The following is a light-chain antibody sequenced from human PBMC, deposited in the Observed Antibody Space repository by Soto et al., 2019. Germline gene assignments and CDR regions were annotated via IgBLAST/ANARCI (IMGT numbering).Light chain of an antibody. CDR2: GAS. CDR3: QQYGSSLRT. Sequence: ENVLTQSPGAPFLSTGERATLSCRGSQSVSSSYLAWYQQKPGQAPRLLIYGASSRATGIPDRFSGSGSGTDFTLTISRLEPEDFAVYYCQQYGSSLRTFGQGTKVDIK. J-gene: IGKJ1*01. V-gene: IGKV3-20*01. CDR1: QSVSSSY.